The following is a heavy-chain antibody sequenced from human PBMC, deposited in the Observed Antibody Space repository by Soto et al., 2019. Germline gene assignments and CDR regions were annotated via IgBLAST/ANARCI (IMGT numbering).Heavy chain of an antibody. J-gene: IGHJ4*02. CDR3: AKDTHLYASSGYYFCDQ. V-gene: IGHV3-30*18. CDR2: ISFDGSNT. Sequence: QVQLVESGGGVVQPGRSLRLSCAASGSTFRNYGIHWVRQAPGKGLQWVATISFDGSNTHYVDSVQGRFTISRDNSVNAVFLQMHGLRVEDTAVYYCAKDTHLYASSGYYFCDQWGQGTLVTVSS. CDR1: GSTFRNYG. D-gene: IGHD3-22*01.